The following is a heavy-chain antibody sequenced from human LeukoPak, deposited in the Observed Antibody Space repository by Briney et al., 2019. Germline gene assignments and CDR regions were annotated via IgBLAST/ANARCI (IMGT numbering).Heavy chain of an antibody. D-gene: IGHD3-10*01. CDR3: ARGAITMVRGVIITAFDY. V-gene: IGHV4-59*01. J-gene: IGHJ4*02. CDR2: IYYSGST. Sequence: PSETLSLTCTVSGGSISSYYWSWIRQPPGKGLGWIGYIYYSGSTNYNPSLKSRVTISVDTSKNQFSLKLSSVTAADTAVYYCARGAITMVRGVIITAFDYWGQGTLVTVSS. CDR1: GGSISSYY.